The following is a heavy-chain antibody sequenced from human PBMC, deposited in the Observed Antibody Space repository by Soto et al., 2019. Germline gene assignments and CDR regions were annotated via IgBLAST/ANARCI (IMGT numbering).Heavy chain of an antibody. CDR3: ARRGPEWFGELQDY. CDR2: IYYSGST. J-gene: IGHJ4*02. Sequence: SETLSLTCTVSGGSVSSGSYYWSWIRQPPGKGLEWIGYIYYSGSTNYNPSLKSRVTISVDTSKNQFSLKLSSVTAADTAVYYCARRGPEWFGELQDYWGQGTLVTVSS. CDR1: GGSVSSGSYY. D-gene: IGHD3-10*01. V-gene: IGHV4-61*01.